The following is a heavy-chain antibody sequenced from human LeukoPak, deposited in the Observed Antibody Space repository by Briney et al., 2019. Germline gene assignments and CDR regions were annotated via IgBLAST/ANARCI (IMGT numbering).Heavy chain of an antibody. CDR3: ARAGIAAAGTLDY. J-gene: IGHJ4*02. D-gene: IGHD6-13*01. V-gene: IGHV1-69*13. Sequence: AVKVSCKASGGTFSSYAISWVRQAPGQGLEWMGGIIPIFGTANYAHKFQGRVTITADESTSTAYMELSSLRSEDTAVYYCARAGIAAAGTLDYWGQGTLVTVSS. CDR1: GGTFSSYA. CDR2: IIPIFGTA.